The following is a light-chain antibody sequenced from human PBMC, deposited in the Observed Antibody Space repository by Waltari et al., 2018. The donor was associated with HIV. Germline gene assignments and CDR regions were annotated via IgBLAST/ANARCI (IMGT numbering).Light chain of an antibody. J-gene: IGLJ2*01. V-gene: IGLV1-47*01. CDR2: RND. CDR3: VAWDDSLRGVL. Sequence: SVLTQPPSASGTPGQRVTLSCSGSTSNIGSTYVFWYQHLPGTAPKLLIHRNDQRPSGVPDRFSASTSGTSASLAISGLRSEDEADYYCVAWDDSLRGVLFGGGTKVAVL. CDR1: TSNIGSTY.